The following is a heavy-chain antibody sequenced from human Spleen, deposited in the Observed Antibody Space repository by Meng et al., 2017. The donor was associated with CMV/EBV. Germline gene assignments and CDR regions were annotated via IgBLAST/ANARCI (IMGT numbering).Heavy chain of an antibody. CDR3: AAAQFSGYDN. D-gene: IGHD3-22*01. Sequence: ISCKVSGYTFTDYSIHWVRQAPGNGLEWVGFVDPEDGEARYTAELQGRVTITADTSTDTAYMELSSLGFEDTAVYYCAAAQFSGYDNWGQGTLVTVSS. CDR2: VDPEDGEA. J-gene: IGHJ4*02. CDR1: GYTFTDYS. V-gene: IGHV1-69-2*01.